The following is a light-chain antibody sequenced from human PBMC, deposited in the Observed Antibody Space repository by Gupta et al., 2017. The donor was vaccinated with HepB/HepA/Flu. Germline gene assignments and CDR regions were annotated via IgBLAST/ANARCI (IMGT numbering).Light chain of an antibody. J-gene: IGKJ2*01. CDR3: QQSCSFPFT. CDR2: TAS. V-gene: IGKV1-39*01. CDR1: QSSRNY. Sequence: DNQVNQSPSPLSASVGDRVTTTCRGTQSSRNYLNWYQQKPGKAPKLLIYTASSMQSGVPTRFSGSGSGTDFTLTISSLQPEDFAAYYCQQSCSFPFTFGQGTQLEIK.